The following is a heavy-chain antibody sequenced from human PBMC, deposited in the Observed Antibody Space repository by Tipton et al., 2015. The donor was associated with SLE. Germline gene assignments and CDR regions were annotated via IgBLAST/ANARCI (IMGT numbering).Heavy chain of an antibody. J-gene: IGHJ3*02. D-gene: IGHD6-6*01. CDR3: ARERVYSSSRRFFDI. V-gene: IGHV5-10-1*01. CDR1: GYSFTSYW. CDR2: INHSGST. Sequence: QLVQSEAEVKKPGESLRISCKGSGYSFTSYWISWVRQMPGKGLEWIGEINHSGSTNYNPSLKSRVTISVDTSKNQFSLKLSSVTAADTAVYYCARERVYSSSRRFFDIWGQGTMVTVSS.